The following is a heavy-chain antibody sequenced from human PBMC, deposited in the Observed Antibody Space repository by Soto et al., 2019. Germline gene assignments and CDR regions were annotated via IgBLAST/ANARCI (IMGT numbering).Heavy chain of an antibody. CDR3: ARGFQGPFDY. Sequence: SETLSLTCTVSGGSISSGGYYWSWIRQHPGKGLEWIGYVYYSGSTYYNPSLKSRVTISVDTSKNQFSLKLSSVTAADTAVYYCARGFQGPFDYWGQGTLVTVSS. V-gene: IGHV4-31*03. J-gene: IGHJ4*02. CDR1: GGSISSGGYY. CDR2: VYYSGST.